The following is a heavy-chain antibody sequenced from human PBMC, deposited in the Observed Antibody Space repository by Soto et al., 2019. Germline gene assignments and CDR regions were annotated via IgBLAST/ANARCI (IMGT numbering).Heavy chain of an antibody. CDR2: IYYSGNT. V-gene: IGHV4-30-4*01. D-gene: IGHD3-16*01. J-gene: IGHJ4*02. CDR3: AREGGESSDGLYYFDS. CDR1: GGSTSSDNY. Sequence: TSETLSLTCTVSGGSTSSDNYWSWIRQPPGKGLEWIGHIYYSGNTDYNPSLKSRLAISIDTSKNHFSLKLSSVTAADPAVYFCAREGGESSDGLYYFDSWGQGSLVTVSS.